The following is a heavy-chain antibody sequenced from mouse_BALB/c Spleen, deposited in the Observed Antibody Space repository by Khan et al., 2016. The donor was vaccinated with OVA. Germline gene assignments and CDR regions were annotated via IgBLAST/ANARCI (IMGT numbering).Heavy chain of an antibody. CDR1: GYTFINYW. CDR3: ERRGLRWDFDY. J-gene: IGHJ2*01. Sequence: QVQLQQSGAELAKPGASVKMSCKASGYTFINYWILWVKQRPGQGLEWIGYINPSTGYTEYNQNFKDKATLTADKSSSTAFMQLRSLTSEDAAVDYCERRGLRWDFDYWGQGTTLTVSS. D-gene: IGHD1-1*01. V-gene: IGHV1-7*01. CDR2: INPSTGYT.